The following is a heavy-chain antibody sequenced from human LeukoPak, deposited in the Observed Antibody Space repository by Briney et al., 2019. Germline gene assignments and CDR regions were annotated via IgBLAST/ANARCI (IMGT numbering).Heavy chain of an antibody. CDR3: ASTAAGTGWFDP. CDR2: IYHSGST. CDR1: GGSISSSNW. J-gene: IGHJ5*02. Sequence: SGTLSLTCAVSGGSISSSNWWSWVRQPPGKGLEWIGEIYHSGSTNYNPSLKSRVTISVDTSKNQFSLKLSSVTAADTAVYYCASTAAGTGWFDPWGQGTLVTVSS. D-gene: IGHD6-13*01. V-gene: IGHV4-4*02.